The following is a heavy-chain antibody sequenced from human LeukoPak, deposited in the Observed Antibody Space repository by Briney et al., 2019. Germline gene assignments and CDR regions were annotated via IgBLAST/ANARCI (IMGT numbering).Heavy chain of an antibody. D-gene: IGHD3-10*01. Sequence: GGSLRLSCAASGFAFSSYAMHWVRQGPGKGLEWVALVSYDGGSKYYADSVKGRITISRDNAKNSLYLQMNSLRAEDTAVYYCATRRRADYYGSGSYPHWYFDYWGQGTLVTVSS. CDR2: VSYDGGSK. CDR3: ATRRRADYYGSGSYPHWYFDY. CDR1: GFAFSSYA. J-gene: IGHJ4*02. V-gene: IGHV3-30-3*01.